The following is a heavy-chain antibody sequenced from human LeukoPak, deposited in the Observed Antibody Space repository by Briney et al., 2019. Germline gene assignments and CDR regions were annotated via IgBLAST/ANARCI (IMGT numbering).Heavy chain of an antibody. V-gene: IGHV4-59*12. D-gene: IGHD6-13*01. CDR1: GGSISSYY. Sequence: SETLSLTCTVSGGSISSYYWSWIRQPPGKGLEWIGYMYYSGSTNYNPSLKSRVTISVDTSKNQFSLKLSSVTAADTAVYYCARDIAAAGTWYFDYWGQGTLVTVSS. CDR3: ARDIAAAGTWYFDY. CDR2: MYYSGST. J-gene: IGHJ4*02.